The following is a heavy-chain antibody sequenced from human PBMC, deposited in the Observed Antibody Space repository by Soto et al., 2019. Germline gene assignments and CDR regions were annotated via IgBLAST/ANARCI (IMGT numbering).Heavy chain of an antibody. V-gene: IGHV3-23*01. CDR2: ITYNGGDT. CDR3: GKRAGRSYPESRNFEY. D-gene: IGHD1-26*01. CDR1: GFIFGSFA. Sequence: GGSLRLSCTPSGFIFGSFAMTWVRQAPGKGLEGVAVITYNGGDTLYADSVKGRFTISRDNSENALYLEMNGLRPEDAAVYYFGKRAGRSYPESRNFEYWRRESRVAVSS. J-gene: IGHJ4*01.